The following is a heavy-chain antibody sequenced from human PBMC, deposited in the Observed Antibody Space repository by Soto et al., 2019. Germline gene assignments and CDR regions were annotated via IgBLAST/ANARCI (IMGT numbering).Heavy chain of an antibody. CDR3: ARSGLSLPYSASHWFDP. CDR1: GFTFSTYG. Sequence: PGGSLRLSCAASGFTFSTYGMNWVRQAPGKGLEWLSSISDSGHYIYYADSVKGRFTISRDNAKNSLFLQMNSLRGEDTVVYYCARSGLSLPYSASHWFDPWGHGTLVTVSS. J-gene: IGHJ5*02. CDR2: ISDSGHYI. D-gene: IGHD3-22*01. V-gene: IGHV3-21*01.